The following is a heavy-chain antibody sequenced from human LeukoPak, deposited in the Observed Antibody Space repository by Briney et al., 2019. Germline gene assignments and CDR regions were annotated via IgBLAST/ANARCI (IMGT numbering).Heavy chain of an antibody. CDR2: INHSGST. CDR1: GGSFSGYY. V-gene: IGHV4-34*01. CDR3: ARDPSPAPALYYFDY. J-gene: IGHJ4*02. D-gene: IGHD6-25*01. Sequence: SETLSLTCAVYGGSFSGYYWSWIRQPPGKGLEWIGEINHSGSTNYNPSLKSRVTISVDTSKNQFSLKLSSVTAADTAVYYCARDPSPAPALYYFDYWGQGTLVTVSS.